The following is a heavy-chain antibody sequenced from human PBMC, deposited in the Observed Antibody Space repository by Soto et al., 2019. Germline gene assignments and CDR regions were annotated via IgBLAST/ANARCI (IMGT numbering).Heavy chain of an antibody. Sequence: QVQLQQWGAGPLRPLETLSLTCGVSGGPFSGYYWAWIRQSPGQGLEWLGEINDRGSINYNPSLKSRVSISVDTSKNHYFLNLRSVTAAVTAVDYCASESHDIRGGHPWVWYFDLWGRGTLVPVSS. V-gene: IGHV4-34*01. J-gene: IGHJ2*01. CDR1: GGPFSGYY. D-gene: IGHD3-9*01. CDR2: INDRGSI. CDR3: ASESHDIRGGHPWVWYFDL.